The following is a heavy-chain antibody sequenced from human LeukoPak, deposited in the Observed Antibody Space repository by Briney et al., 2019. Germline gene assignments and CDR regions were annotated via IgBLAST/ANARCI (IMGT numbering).Heavy chain of an antibody. V-gene: IGHV1-46*01. CDR1: GYTFTTYY. J-gene: IGHJ4*02. CDR3: ATSMYYYDSSGLDY. D-gene: IGHD3-22*01. Sequence: ASVKVSCKASGYTFTTYYMHWVRQAPGQGLEWMGIINPSGGSAGYAQRFQGRVTMTRDTSTSTVYMELSTLRSEDTAVCYCATSMYYYDSSGLDYWGQGTLVSVSS. CDR2: INPSGGSA.